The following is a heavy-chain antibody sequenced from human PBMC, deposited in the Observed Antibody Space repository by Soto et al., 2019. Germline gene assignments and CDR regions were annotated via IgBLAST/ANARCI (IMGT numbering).Heavy chain of an antibody. D-gene: IGHD6-13*01. V-gene: IGHV4-39*01. Sequence: QLQLQESGPGLVKPSATLSLTCTVSGGSISSSSYYWGWIRQPPGKGLEWMGSIYYSGSTYYNPSLKSRVTISVDTSKNQVALKLSSVTAADTAVYYWARRGSSSWYGYWGQGTLVTVSS. CDR1: GGSISSSSYY. CDR3: ARRGSSSWYGY. J-gene: IGHJ4*02. CDR2: IYYSGST.